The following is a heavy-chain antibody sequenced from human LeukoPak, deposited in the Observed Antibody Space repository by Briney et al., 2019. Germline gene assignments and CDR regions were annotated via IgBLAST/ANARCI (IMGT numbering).Heavy chain of an antibody. Sequence: GASVKVSCKASGYTFTSYDISWVRQAPGQGLEWMGWISAYNGNTNYAQKLQGRVTMTTDTSTSTAYMELRSLRSDDTAVYYCAREGGGYPYYYYMDVWGKGTTVTVSS. CDR1: GYTFTSYD. V-gene: IGHV1-18*01. CDR3: AREGGGYPYYYYMDV. D-gene: IGHD5-24*01. J-gene: IGHJ6*03. CDR2: ISAYNGNT.